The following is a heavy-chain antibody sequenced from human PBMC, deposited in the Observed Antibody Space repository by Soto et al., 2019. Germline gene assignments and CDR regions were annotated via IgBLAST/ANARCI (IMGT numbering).Heavy chain of an antibody. D-gene: IGHD1-26*01. CDR1: GGSISSGGYY. CDR3: ARDLGSYYYYYYYYGMDV. Sequence: SETLSLTCTVSGGSISSGGYYWSWIRQHPGKGLEWIGYIYYSGRTYYNPSLKSRVTISVDTSKNQFSLKLSSVTAADTAVYYCARDLGSYYYYYYYYGMDVWGKGTTVTVSS. V-gene: IGHV4-31*03. CDR2: IYYSGRT. J-gene: IGHJ6*04.